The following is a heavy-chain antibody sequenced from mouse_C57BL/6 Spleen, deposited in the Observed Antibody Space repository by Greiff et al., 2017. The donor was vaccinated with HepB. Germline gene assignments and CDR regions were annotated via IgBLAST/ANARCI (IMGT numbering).Heavy chain of an antibody. CDR3: ARSYYGSSYDYFDY. CDR2: IYPRSGNT. D-gene: IGHD1-1*01. V-gene: IGHV1-81*01. CDR1: GYTFTSYG. Sequence: QVHVKQSGAELARPGASVKLSCKASGYTFTSYGISWVKQRTGQGLEWIGEIYPRSGNTYYNEKFKGKATLTADKSSSTAYMELRSLTSEDSAVYFCARSYYGSSYDYFDYWGQGTTLTVSS. J-gene: IGHJ2*01.